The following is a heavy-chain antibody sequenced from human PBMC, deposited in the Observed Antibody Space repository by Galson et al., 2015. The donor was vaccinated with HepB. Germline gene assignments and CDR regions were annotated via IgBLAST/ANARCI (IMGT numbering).Heavy chain of an antibody. V-gene: IGHV5-51*01. CDR2: IYPGDSDA. J-gene: IGHJ3*02. Sequence: QSGAEVKKPGESLKISCKGSGYSFTNYWIGWVRQMPGKGLEWMGIIYPGDSDARYSPSFQGQVTISADKSISTAYLQWSSLKASDTAMYYCARHSYYYDSSGYYYAEAFDIWGQGTMVTVSS. D-gene: IGHD3-22*01. CDR3: ARHSYYYDSSGYYYAEAFDI. CDR1: GYSFTNYW.